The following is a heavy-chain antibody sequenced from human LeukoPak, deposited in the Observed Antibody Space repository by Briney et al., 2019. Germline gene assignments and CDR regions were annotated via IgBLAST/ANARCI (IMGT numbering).Heavy chain of an antibody. D-gene: IGHD3-10*01. J-gene: IGHJ4*02. V-gene: IGHV4-39*07. CDR1: GGSMSSSSYY. Sequence: SETLSLTCTVSGGSMSSSSYYWAWIRQPPGKGLEWIGSIYYSGSTYYNPSLKSRVTISVDTSKNQFSLKLSSVTAADTAVYYCARGLWFGEGLVYWGQGTLVTVSS. CDR3: ARGLWFGEGLVY. CDR2: IYYSGST.